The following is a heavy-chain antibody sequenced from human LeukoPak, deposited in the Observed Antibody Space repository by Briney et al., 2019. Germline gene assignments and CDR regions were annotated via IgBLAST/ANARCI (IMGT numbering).Heavy chain of an antibody. V-gene: IGHV1-2*04. D-gene: IGHD3-10*01. CDR2: NPNSGGT. CDR3: ARGPPVRGVISVWFDH. J-gene: IGHJ5*02. Sequence: NPNSGGTNYAQNFQGWVTMTRDTSISTAYMELSRLRSDDTAVYYCARGPPVRGVISVWFDHWGQGTLVTVSS.